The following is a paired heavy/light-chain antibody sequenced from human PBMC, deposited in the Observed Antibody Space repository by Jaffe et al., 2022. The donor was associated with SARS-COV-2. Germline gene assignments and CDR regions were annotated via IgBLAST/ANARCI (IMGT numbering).Light chain of an antibody. CDR1: QSLLRNNGDTF. V-gene: IGKV2-28*01. Sequence: DIVVTQSPLSLPVTPGEPASISCRSDQSLLRNNGDTFLDWYLQKPGQSPQLLIYMGSKRASGVPDRFSGSGSGTDFTLKISRVEAEDVGVYYCMQALQTPRTFGQGTKLEIK. CDR2: MGS. CDR3: MQALQTPRT. J-gene: IGKJ2*01.
Heavy chain of an antibody. D-gene: IGHD4-17*01. J-gene: IGHJ4*02. CDR2: IISKTEGGTT. V-gene: IGHV3-15*01. Sequence: EVLLVESGGGLVKPGGSLILSCATSGFTFSNAWMTWVRQAPGKGLEWVGRIISKTEGGTTDYAAPVKGRFTISRDDSKNTLFLQMNSLKTEDTAVYYCATWGEYYESYWGQGTLVTVSS. CDR1: GFTFSNAW. CDR3: ATWGEYYESY.